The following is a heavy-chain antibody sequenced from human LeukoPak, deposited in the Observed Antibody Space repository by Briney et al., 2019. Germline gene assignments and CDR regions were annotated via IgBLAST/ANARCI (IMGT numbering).Heavy chain of an antibody. V-gene: IGHV3-30*04. CDR1: GFTFSSYP. CDR3: AREKVWFGELRYYYYGMDV. CDR2: ISYDGSDK. Sequence: GGSLRLSCVASGFTFSSYPIHWVRQAPGKGLEWVAGISYDGSDKYYADSVKGRLSISRDNSKNALYLQMNSLRSEDTAVYYCAREKVWFGELRYYYYGMDVWGQGTTVTVSS. D-gene: IGHD3-10*01. J-gene: IGHJ6*02.